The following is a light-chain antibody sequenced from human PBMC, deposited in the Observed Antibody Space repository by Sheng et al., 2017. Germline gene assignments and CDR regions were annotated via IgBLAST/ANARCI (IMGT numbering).Light chain of an antibody. CDR3: QKYNSAPLT. Sequence: DIQMTQSPSTLSASVGDRVTLTCRASQSISSWLAWYQQRPGKVPRLLIYGASTLQSGVPSRFSGSGSGTDFTLTISSLQPEDFATYYCQKYNSAPLTFGGGTKVEIK. V-gene: IGKV1-27*01. CDR1: QSISSW. CDR2: GAS. J-gene: IGKJ4*01.